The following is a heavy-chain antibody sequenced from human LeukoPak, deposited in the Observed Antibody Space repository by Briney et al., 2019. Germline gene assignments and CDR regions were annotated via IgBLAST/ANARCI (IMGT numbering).Heavy chain of an antibody. CDR3: ARGLMVRGAKNNWFDP. CDR1: GFTVSTNY. CDR2: IYSGGST. V-gene: IGHV3-66*01. Sequence: GGSLRLSCAASGFTVSTNYMSWVRQAPVKGLEWVSIIYSGGSTYYADSVKGRFTISRDNSNNTLYLQMNTLRAEDTAVYYCARGLMVRGAKNNWFDPWGQGTLVTVSS. J-gene: IGHJ5*02. D-gene: IGHD3-10*01.